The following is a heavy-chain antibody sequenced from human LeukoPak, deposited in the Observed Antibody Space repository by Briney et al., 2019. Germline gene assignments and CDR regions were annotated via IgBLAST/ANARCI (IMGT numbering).Heavy chain of an antibody. CDR3: ARVFVVVPAAIGSPLGY. Sequence: ASVKVSCTASGYTFTGYYMHWVRQAPGQGLEWMGWINPNSGGTNYAQKFQGRVTMTRDTSTSTAYMELSRLRSDDTAVYYCARVFVVVPAAIGSPLGYWGQGTLVTVSS. J-gene: IGHJ4*02. D-gene: IGHD2-2*01. CDR2: INPNSGGT. V-gene: IGHV1-2*02. CDR1: GYTFTGYY.